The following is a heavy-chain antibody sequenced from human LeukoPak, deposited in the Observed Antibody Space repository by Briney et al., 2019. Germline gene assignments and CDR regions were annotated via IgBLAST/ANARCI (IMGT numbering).Heavy chain of an antibody. CDR1: GGSISSSSYY. CDR3: AREAPYCSSTSCPGAFDP. J-gene: IGHJ5*02. CDR2: IYYSGST. D-gene: IGHD2-2*01. Sequence: SETLSLTCTVSGGSISSSSYYWGWIRQPPGKGLEWIGSIYYSGSTYYNPSLKSRVTISVDTSKNQFSLKLSSVTAADTAVYYCAREAPYCSSTSCPGAFDPWGQGTLVTVSS. V-gene: IGHV4-39*02.